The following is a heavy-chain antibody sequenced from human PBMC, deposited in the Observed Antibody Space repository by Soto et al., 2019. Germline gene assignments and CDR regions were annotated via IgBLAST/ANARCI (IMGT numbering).Heavy chain of an antibody. CDR2: MSPNSGNT. CDR1: GYTFTNYD. CDR3: ARRGGDYEF. V-gene: IGHV1-8*01. Sequence: QVQLVQSGAEVKQPGASVKVSCKASGYTFTNYDIYWVRQAAGQGLEWMGWMSPNSGNTGYVQKFQGRVTMTRSTSINTAYMELSSLRFEDTAIYFCARRGGDYEFWGQGTLVTVSS. J-gene: IGHJ4*02. D-gene: IGHD4-17*01.